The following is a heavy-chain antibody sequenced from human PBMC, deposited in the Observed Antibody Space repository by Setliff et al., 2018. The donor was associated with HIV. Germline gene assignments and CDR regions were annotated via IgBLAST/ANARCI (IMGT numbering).Heavy chain of an antibody. CDR3: ARLGSGWSDSYYYAMDI. Sequence: ASVKVSCKASGGTFNSYAFSWVRQAPGQGLEWMAGIMPIFGTVSHTQKFQGRVRISTDESTNTVYMELTSLRSDDTAVYFCARLGSGWSDSYYYAMDIWGQGTTVTVSS. CDR2: IMPIFGTV. D-gene: IGHD6-19*01. J-gene: IGHJ6*02. V-gene: IGHV1-69*05. CDR1: GGTFNSYA.